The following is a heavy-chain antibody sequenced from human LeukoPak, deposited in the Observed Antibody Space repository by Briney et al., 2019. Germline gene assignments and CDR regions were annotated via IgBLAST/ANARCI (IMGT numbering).Heavy chain of an antibody. J-gene: IGHJ4*02. Sequence: PGGSLRLSCAASGFTFSDYYMSWIRQAPGKGLEWVSYISSSGSTIYYADSVKGRFTISRDNAKNSLYLQMNSLRAEDTAEYYCARDVFEDAGTTSFDYWGQGTLVTVSS. CDR2: ISSSGSTI. CDR1: GFTFSDYY. CDR3: ARDVFEDAGTTSFDY. V-gene: IGHV3-11*01. D-gene: IGHD1-1*01.